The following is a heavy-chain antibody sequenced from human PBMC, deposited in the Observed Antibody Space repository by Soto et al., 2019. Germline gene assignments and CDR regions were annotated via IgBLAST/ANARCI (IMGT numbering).Heavy chain of an antibody. CDR3: ARQTNSSPARGPNWFDP. J-gene: IGHJ5*02. D-gene: IGHD6-19*01. Sequence: QVQLRESGPGLVRPSGTLSLTCAVYGDSINTSHWWSWVRQTPGKGLEWIGETYHSGTTNYNPSLKSRVNISMDQSKNLFSLKLNSVTAADTALYYCARQTNSSPARGPNWFDPWGQGALVTVSS. CDR1: GDSINTSHW. V-gene: IGHV4-4*02. CDR2: TYHSGTT.